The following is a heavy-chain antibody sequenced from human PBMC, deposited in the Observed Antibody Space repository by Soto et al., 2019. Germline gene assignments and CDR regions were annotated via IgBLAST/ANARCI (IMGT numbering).Heavy chain of an antibody. CDR3: ARGAANDFWSGYYLRYYYGMDV. CDR1: VGSFSGYY. V-gene: IGHV4-34*01. D-gene: IGHD3-3*01. J-gene: IGHJ6*02. Sequence: SETLSLTCAVYVGSFSGYYWSWIRQPPGKGLEWIGEINHIGSTNYNPSLKSRVTISVDTSKNQFSLKLSSVTAADTAVYYCARGAANDFWSGYYLRYYYGMDVWGQGTTVTVSS. CDR2: INHIGST.